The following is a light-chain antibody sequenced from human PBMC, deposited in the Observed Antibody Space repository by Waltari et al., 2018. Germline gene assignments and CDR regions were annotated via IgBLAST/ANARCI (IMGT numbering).Light chain of an antibody. J-gene: IGLJ3*02. CDR3: QSYDGTNWV. V-gene: IGLV6-57*02. CDR2: EDH. Sequence: NLMLTQPHSVPESPRKTVTIPCNSRSGTMYSTSVPRYQQRPGSAPNTVIYEDHQRPSGVPDRFSGSIDSSSNSASPTISGLKTEDEADYYCQSYDGTNWVFGGGTKLTVL. CDR1: SGTMYSTS.